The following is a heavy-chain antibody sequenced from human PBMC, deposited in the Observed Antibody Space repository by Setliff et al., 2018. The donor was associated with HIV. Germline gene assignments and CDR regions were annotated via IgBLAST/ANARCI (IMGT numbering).Heavy chain of an antibody. V-gene: IGHV6-1*01. CDR1: GDSVSSDTAA. CDR3: ARASKYGVRYYFDY. CDR2: TYYRSKWYN. D-gene: IGHD4-17*01. Sequence: SQTLSLTCAISGDSVSSDTAAWNWIRQSPSRGLEWLGRTYYRSKWYNDYAPSVKSRIGINPDTSKNQFSLQLNSVTPDDTAVYFCARASKYGVRYYFDYWGLGTRVTVSS. J-gene: IGHJ4*02.